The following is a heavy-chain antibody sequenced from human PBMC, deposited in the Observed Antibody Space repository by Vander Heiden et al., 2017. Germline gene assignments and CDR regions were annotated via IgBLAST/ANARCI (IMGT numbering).Heavy chain of an antibody. CDR3: TRDHVGYCSGASCSLNWLDP. CDR2: INPNSGGT. V-gene: IGHV1-2*02. CDR1: GYTFSGHY. Sequence: QVQLVQSGAGVKKPGASVKVSCKASGYTFSGHYVNWVRKAPGQGLEWMGWINPNSGGTNYAQRFQGRVTMTRDTSISTVYMELSRLRSDDTAVYYCTRDHVGYCSGASCSLNWLDPWGQGTLVTVSP. J-gene: IGHJ5*02. D-gene: IGHD2-15*01.